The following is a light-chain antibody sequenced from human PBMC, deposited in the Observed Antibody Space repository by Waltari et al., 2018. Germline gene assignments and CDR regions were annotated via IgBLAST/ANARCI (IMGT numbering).Light chain of an antibody. V-gene: IGLV1-44*01. CDR3: ATWDYTLDGQV. Sequence: QPVLTQPPSASGTPGQGVPLPCSGSRPNIGAEVVNWYQVLPGTAPRLLIYSNDQRPSGVPERFSGSKSGTSASLAISGLQSEDEADYYCATWDYTLDGQVFGGGTKLTVL. CDR2: SND. CDR1: RPNIGAEV. J-gene: IGLJ3*02.